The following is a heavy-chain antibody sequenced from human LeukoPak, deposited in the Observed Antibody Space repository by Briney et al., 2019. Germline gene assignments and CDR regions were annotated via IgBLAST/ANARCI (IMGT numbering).Heavy chain of an antibody. CDR3: ARERSYYGSGSYPDY. J-gene: IGHJ4*02. CDR2: INSDGSST. V-gene: IGHV3-74*01. CDR1: GFTFSSYW. D-gene: IGHD3-10*01. Sequence: GGSLRLSCAASGFTFSSYWMHWVRQAPGKGLVWVSRINSDGSSTSYADSVKGRFTISRDNAKNTLYLQMNSLRAEDTAVYYCARERSYYGSGSYPDYWGQGTLVTVSS.